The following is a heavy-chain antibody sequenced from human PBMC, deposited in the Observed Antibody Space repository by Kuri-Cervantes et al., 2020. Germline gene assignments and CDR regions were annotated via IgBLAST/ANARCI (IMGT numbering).Heavy chain of an antibody. CDR3: ARYSSSSLRAEGWFDP. V-gene: IGHV1-2*02. D-gene: IGHD6-6*01. J-gene: IGHJ5*02. Sequence: ASVKVSCKASGYTFTYRYLHWVRQAPGQGLEWMGWINPKAGTTNYAQNFRGRVTMTRDTSINTAYVDLRRLRSDDTALYYCARYSSSSLRAEGWFDPWGQGTLVTVSS. CDR1: GYTFTYRY. CDR2: INPKAGTT.